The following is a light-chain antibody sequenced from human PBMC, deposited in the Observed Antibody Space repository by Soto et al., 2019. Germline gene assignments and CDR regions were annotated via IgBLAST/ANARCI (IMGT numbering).Light chain of an antibody. CDR3: KSYAGSNTYV. V-gene: IGLV2-8*01. Sequence: QSVLTQPPSASGSPGQSVTISCTGTKSDIGVYDFVSWYQHHPGKAPRLIIYEVVPRPSGVPDRFSGSKSGNTASLTVSGLQAADEADYFCKSYAGSNTYVFGSGTKVTVL. CDR2: EVV. J-gene: IGLJ1*01. CDR1: KSDIGVYDF.